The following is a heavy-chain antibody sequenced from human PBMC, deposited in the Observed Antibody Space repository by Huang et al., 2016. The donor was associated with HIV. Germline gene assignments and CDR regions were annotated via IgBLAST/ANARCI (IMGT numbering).Heavy chain of an antibody. CDR1: GGSFSGYY. Sequence: QVQLQQWGAGLLRPSETLSLTCAVYGGSFSGYYGTWIRQPPGKGLEWIGGRNHSQSTKYSPSLKSRVTISGDTSMNQCSLTLTSVTAADTAVYYCARGQGGYYYYYMDVWGKGTTVTVSS. CDR3: ARGQGGYYYYYMDV. V-gene: IGHV4-34*01. J-gene: IGHJ6*03. CDR2: RNHSQST.